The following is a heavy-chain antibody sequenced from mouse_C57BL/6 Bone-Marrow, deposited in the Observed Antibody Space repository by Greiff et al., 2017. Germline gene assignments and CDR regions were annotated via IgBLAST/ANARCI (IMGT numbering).Heavy chain of an antibody. CDR2: IRSKSNNYAT. D-gene: IGHD1-1*01. CDR1: GFSFNTYA. CDR3: VSGNAVVPWGYYFDY. V-gene: IGHV10-1*01. J-gene: IGHJ2*01. Sequence: EVKLVESGGGLVQPKGSLKLSCAASGFSFNTYAMNWVRQAPGKGLEWVARIRSKSNNYATYYADSVKDRFTISRDDSESMLYLQMNNLKTEDTAMYYCVSGNAVVPWGYYFDYWGQGTTLTVSS.